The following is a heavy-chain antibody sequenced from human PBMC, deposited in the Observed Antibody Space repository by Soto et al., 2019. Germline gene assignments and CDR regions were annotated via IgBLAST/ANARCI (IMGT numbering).Heavy chain of an antibody. CDR3: ARCYSSSWYWFDP. V-gene: IGHV6-1*01. CDR1: GDSVSSNSAA. J-gene: IGHJ5*02. CDR2: TYYRSRWYN. D-gene: IGHD6-13*01. Sequence: PSQTLSLTCVISGDSVSSNSAAWNWIRQSPSRGLEWLGRTYYRSRWYNDYAVSVRSRITVNADTSKNQFSLHLNSVTPEETAVYYCARCYSSSWYWFDPWGQGTLVNVSS.